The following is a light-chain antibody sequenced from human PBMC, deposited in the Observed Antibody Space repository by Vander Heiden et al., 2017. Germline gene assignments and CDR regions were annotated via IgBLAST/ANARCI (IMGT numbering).Light chain of an antibody. J-gene: IGKJ1*01. Sequence: EIVLTQSPGTLSLSPGERATLSCRASQSISSSYLAWYQQKPGQAPRLLIYGASSRATGIPDRFSGSGSGTDFTLTINRLEPEDFAVYYCQHYGSSPWTFGQGTMVEIK. CDR1: QSISSSY. CDR2: GAS. V-gene: IGKV3-20*01. CDR3: QHYGSSPWT.